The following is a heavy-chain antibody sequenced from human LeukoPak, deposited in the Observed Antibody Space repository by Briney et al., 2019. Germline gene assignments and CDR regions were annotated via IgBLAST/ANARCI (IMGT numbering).Heavy chain of an antibody. CDR1: GFTISSYW. J-gene: IGHJ4*02. Sequence: PGGSLRLSCVASGFTISSYWMHWVRQAPGKGLEWVANIKQDGSEEYYVDSVKGRFTISGDNAKNSLYLQMNSLRAEDTAVYYCARRYFDYWGQGILVTVSS. CDR2: IKQDGSEE. V-gene: IGHV3-7*03. CDR3: ARRYFDY.